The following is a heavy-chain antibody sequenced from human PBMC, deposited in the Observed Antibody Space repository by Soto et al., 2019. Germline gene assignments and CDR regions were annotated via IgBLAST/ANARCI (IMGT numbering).Heavy chain of an antibody. CDR3: ARAGPYCGSDCYPWAFDI. J-gene: IGHJ3*02. D-gene: IGHD2-21*02. CDR2: IWYEGLNI. V-gene: IGHV3-33*01. Sequence: QVQLVESGGGVVQPGTSLRLSCAASGFTFSTYGMHWVRQTPGKGLEWVAIIWYEGLNIYYADSVKGRFTISRDDSKKTGYLEMNSLRHGDTAVYYCARAGPYCGSDCYPWAFDIWGHGTVVTVSS. CDR1: GFTFSTYG.